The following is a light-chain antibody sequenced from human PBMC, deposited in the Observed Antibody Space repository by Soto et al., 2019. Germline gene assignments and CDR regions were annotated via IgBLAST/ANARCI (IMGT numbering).Light chain of an antibody. J-gene: IGLJ1*01. CDR2: DVY. CDR3: SSHSSSGNIEV. CDR1: SSDVGGSNY. V-gene: IGLV2-14*03. Sequence: QSALTQPASVSGSPGQSITISCAGTSSDVGGSNYVSWYQQHPGKAPKLMIYDVYNRPSWVSNRFSGSKSRNTASLTIYGLQAEDEADYYCSSHSSSGNIEVFGAGTKVTVL.